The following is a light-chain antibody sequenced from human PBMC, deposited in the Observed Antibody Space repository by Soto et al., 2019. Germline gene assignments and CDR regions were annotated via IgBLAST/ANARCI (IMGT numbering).Light chain of an antibody. CDR3: EQRINWPLT. CDR2: DAS. J-gene: IGKJ4*01. V-gene: IGKV3-11*01. Sequence: EILLTQSPATLSLSPGEKATLSCRASQRVGTYLAWYQQKPGQAPRLLIYDASNRATGIPARFSGSGSGTDFTLTIDSLEPEDFALYVCEQRINWPLTFGGGSKVEGK. CDR1: QRVGTY.